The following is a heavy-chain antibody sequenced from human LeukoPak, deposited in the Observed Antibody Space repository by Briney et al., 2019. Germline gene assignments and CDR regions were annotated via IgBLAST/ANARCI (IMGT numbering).Heavy chain of an antibody. J-gene: IGHJ6*02. V-gene: IGHV4-59*13. D-gene: IGHD7-27*01. Sequence: SETLSPTCTVSGGSISSYYWSWIRQPPGKGLEWIGYIYYSGSTNYNPSLKSRVTISVDTSKNQFSLKLSSVTAADTAVYYCARDGDGRQGMDVWGQGTTVTVSS. CDR1: GGSISSYY. CDR3: ARDGDGRQGMDV. CDR2: IYYSGST.